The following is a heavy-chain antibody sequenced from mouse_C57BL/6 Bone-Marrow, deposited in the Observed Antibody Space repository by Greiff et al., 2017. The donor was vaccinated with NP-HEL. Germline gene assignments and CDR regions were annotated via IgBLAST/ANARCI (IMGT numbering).Heavy chain of an antibody. CDR3: ARDGYYWYFDV. CDR1: GYSITSGYY. CDR2: ISYDGSN. J-gene: IGHJ1*03. D-gene: IGHD2-2*01. Sequence: DVQLVESGPGLVKPSQSLSLTCSVTGYSITSGYYWNWIRQFPGNKLEWMGYISYDGSNNYNPSLKNRISITRDTSKNQFFLKLNSVTTEDTATYYCARDGYYWYFDVWGTGTTVTVSS. V-gene: IGHV3-6*01.